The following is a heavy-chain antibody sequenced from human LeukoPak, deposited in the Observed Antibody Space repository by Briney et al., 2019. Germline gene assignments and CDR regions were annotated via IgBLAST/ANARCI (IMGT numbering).Heavy chain of an antibody. D-gene: IGHD3-22*01. J-gene: IGHJ3*02. CDR1: GFTFSTYA. CDR3: ARDYDSSGYSDAFDI. Sequence: GGSLRLSRAASGFTFSTYAMSWVRQAPGKGLEWVSSISSSSSYIYYADSVKGRFTISRDNAKNSLYLQMNSLRAEDTALYYCARDYDSSGYSDAFDIWGQGTMVTVSS. V-gene: IGHV3-21*04. CDR2: ISSSSSYI.